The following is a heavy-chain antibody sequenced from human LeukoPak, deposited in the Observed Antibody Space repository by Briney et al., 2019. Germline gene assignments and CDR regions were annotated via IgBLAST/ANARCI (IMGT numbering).Heavy chain of an antibody. CDR3: AQGHYYDSSGYCDY. J-gene: IGHJ4*02. CDR1: GGTFSSYA. CDR2: IIPILGIA. D-gene: IGHD3-22*01. V-gene: IGHV1-69*04. Sequence: ASVKVSCKASGGTFSSYAISWVRQAPGQGLEWMGRIIPILGIANYAQKFQGRVTITADKSTSTAYMELSSLRSEDTAVYYCAQGHYYDSSGYCDYWGRGTLVTVSS.